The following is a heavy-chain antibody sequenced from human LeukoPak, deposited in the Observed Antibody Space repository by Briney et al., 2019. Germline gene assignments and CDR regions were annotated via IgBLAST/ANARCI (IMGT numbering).Heavy chain of an antibody. V-gene: IGHV3-30*02. CDR1: GFTFSSYS. D-gene: IGHD3-22*01. CDR2: IRYDGSNK. CDR3: AKDPTGYYYDSSGYLLPDY. J-gene: IGHJ4*02. Sequence: PGGSLRLSCAASGFTFSSYSMNWVRQAPGKGLEWVAFIRYDGSNKYYADSVKGRFTISRDNSKNTLYLQMNSLRAEDTAVYYCAKDPTGYYYDSSGYLLPDYWGQGTLVTVSS.